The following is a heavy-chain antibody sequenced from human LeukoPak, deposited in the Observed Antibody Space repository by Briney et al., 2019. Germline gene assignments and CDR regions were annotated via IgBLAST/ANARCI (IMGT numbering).Heavy chain of an antibody. D-gene: IGHD6-19*01. CDR3: AKTASPGIAVAGNDY. V-gene: IGHV3-23*01. J-gene: IGHJ4*02. Sequence: GGSLRLSCAASGFTFSSYAMSWVRQAPGKGLEWVSAISGSGGSTYYADSVKGRFTISRDNYKNTLYLQMNSLRAEDTAVYYCAKTASPGIAVAGNDYWGQGTLVTVSS. CDR1: GFTFSSYA. CDR2: ISGSGGST.